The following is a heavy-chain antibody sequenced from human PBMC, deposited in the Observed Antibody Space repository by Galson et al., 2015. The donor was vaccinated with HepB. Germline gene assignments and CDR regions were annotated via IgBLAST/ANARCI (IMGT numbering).Heavy chain of an antibody. J-gene: IGHJ3*02. CDR3: AMELAYCGGDCYSADDAFDI. CDR1: GYTFTSYY. D-gene: IGHD2-21*02. V-gene: IGHV1-46*01. Sequence: SVKVSCKASGYTFTSYYMHWVRQAPGQGLEWMGIINPSGGSTSYAQKFQGRVTMTRDTSTSTVYMELSSLRSEDTAVYYCAMELAYCGGDCYSADDAFDIWGQGTMVTVSS. CDR2: INPSGGST.